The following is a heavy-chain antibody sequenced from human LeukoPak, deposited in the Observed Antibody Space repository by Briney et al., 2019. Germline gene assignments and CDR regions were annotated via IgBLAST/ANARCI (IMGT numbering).Heavy chain of an antibody. CDR2: INSNSAGT. V-gene: IGHV1-2*02. CDR1: GYTFTGYY. D-gene: IGHD3-9*01. Sequence: ASVKVSCKASGYTFTGYYMHWVRQAPGQGLEWMGWINSNSAGTNYAQKFQGRVTMTWDTSISTAYMELSSLRYDDTAVYYCARVAAELTGYSPSYYWGQGTLVTVSS. CDR3: ARVAAELTGYSPSYY. J-gene: IGHJ4*02.